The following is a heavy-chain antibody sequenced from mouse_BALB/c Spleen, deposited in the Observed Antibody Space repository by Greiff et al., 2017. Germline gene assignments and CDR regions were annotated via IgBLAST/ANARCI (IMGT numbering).Heavy chain of an antibody. V-gene: IGHV7-3*02. CDR2: IRNKANGYTT. Sequence: EVQGVESGGGLVQPGGSLRLSCATSGFTFTDYYMSWVRQPPGKALEWLGFIRNKANGYTTEYSASVKGRFTISRDNSQSILYLQMNTLRAEDSATYYCARDLYRYYAMDYWGQGTSVTVSS. CDR3: ARDLYRYYAMDY. J-gene: IGHJ4*01. D-gene: IGHD2-14*01. CDR1: GFTFTDYY.